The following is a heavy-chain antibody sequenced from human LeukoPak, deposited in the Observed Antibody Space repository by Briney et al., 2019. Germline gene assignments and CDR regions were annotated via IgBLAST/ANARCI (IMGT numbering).Heavy chain of an antibody. J-gene: IGHJ6*02. CDR1: GFTFSSYA. CDR3: ARWDYSAAARRSGDYSMDV. D-gene: IGHD3-3*01. Sequence: PTGGSLRLSCAASGFTFSSYAMSWVRQAPGKGLEWVSAISGSGGSTYYADSVKGRFTISRDNPKNTVYLEMNSLRVKDTAVYYCARWDYSAAARRSGDYSMDVWGQGTTVTVSS. CDR2: ISGSGGST. V-gene: IGHV3-23*01.